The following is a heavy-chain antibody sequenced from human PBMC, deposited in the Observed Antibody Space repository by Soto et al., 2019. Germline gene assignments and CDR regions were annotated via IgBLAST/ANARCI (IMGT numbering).Heavy chain of an antibody. CDR2: IDNAGSSV. CDR3: TRVGGSVSGMDV. V-gene: IGHV3-74*01. Sequence: EVQLVESGGGLVQPGGSLRLSCAASGFTFSSYWMHWVRQAPGKGLVWVSRIDNAGSSVIYADSVKGRFTISRDNAKNTLYLQMNSLRAEDTAVYYCTRVGGSVSGMDVWGEGTTVTVSS. CDR1: GFTFSSYW. D-gene: IGHD1-26*01. J-gene: IGHJ6*04.